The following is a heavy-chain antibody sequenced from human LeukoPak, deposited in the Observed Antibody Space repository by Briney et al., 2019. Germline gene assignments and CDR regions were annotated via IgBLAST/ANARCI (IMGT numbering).Heavy chain of an antibody. V-gene: IGHV3-23*01. J-gene: IGHJ4*02. CDR1: GFTFSSYA. Sequence: GGSLRLSCAASGFTFSSYAMSWVRQAPGKGLEWVSAISGSGGSTYYADSVKGRFTISRDNSKNTLYLQKNSLRAEDTAVYYCAKRMGYSSGWYYFDYWGQGTLVTVSS. CDR2: ISGSGGST. D-gene: IGHD6-19*01. CDR3: AKRMGYSSGWYYFDY.